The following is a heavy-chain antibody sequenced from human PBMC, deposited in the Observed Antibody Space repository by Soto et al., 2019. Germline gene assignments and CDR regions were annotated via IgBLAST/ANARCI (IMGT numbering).Heavy chain of an antibody. D-gene: IGHD2-2*01. CDR2: VSDDGYTT. CDR3: AREGHHVLGPDAYSFDY. CDR1: GFIFSTYG. V-gene: IGHV3-30*03. Sequence: QVRLVESGGGVVQPGTSLRLSCAASGFIFSTYGMHWVRQAPGKGLQWVAVVSDDGYTTYYAESVKGRFTVSRDSSKNTLYLQMSNLRIEDTAVYYCAREGHHVLGPDAYSFDYWGQGTLVTVSS. J-gene: IGHJ4*02.